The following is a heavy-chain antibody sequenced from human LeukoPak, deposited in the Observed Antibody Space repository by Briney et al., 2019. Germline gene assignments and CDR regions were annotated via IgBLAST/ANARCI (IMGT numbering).Heavy chain of an antibody. CDR1: GFMFSTYI. CDR3: VRGPNCGGDCYSSDAFDI. CDR2: ISSSSNYI. D-gene: IGHD2-21*02. V-gene: IGHV3-21*01. J-gene: IGHJ3*02. Sequence: GGSLRLSCVASGFMFSTYIMNWVRQAPGKGLEWVSSISSSSNYIYYADSVKGRFTISRDNAKNSLYLQMNSLRAEDTAVYYCVRGPNCGGDCYSSDAFDIWGQGTMVTVSS.